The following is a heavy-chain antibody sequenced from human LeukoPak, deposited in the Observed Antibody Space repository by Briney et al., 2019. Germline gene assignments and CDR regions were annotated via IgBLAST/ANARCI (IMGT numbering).Heavy chain of an antibody. Sequence: PGGSLRLSCAASGFTFSSYAMSWVRQAPGKGLEWVSAISGSGGSTYYADSVKGRFTISRDNSENTLYLQMNSLRAEDAAVYYCAKEVRIAAAGTVRGLFDYWGQGTLVTVSS. J-gene: IGHJ4*02. D-gene: IGHD6-13*01. V-gene: IGHV3-23*01. CDR1: GFTFSSYA. CDR3: AKEVRIAAAGTVRGLFDY. CDR2: ISGSGGST.